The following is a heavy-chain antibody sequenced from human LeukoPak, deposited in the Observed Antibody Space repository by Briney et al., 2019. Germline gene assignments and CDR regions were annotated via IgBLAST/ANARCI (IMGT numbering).Heavy chain of an antibody. Sequence: GGSLRLSCAASGFTFSSYSMNWVRQAPGKGLEWVSSISSSSSYMYYADSVKGRFTISRDNAKNSLYLQMNSLRAEDTAVYYCARDSEALSYMDVWGKGTTVTVSS. D-gene: IGHD2/OR15-2a*01. J-gene: IGHJ6*03. CDR2: ISSSSSYM. CDR1: GFTFSSYS. CDR3: ARDSEALSYMDV. V-gene: IGHV3-21*01.